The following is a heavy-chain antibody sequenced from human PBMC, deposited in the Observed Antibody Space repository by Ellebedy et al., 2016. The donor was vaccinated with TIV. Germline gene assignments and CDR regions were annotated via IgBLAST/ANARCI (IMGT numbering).Heavy chain of an antibody. CDR2: IYYSGST. Sequence: SETLSLXCTVSGGSISSYYWSWIRQPPGKGLEWIGYIYYSGSTNYNPSLKSRVTISVDTSKNQFSLKLSSVTAADTAVYYCARGSNRIQLWFLTEFDYWGQGTLVTVSS. D-gene: IGHD5-18*01. CDR1: GGSISSYY. CDR3: ARGSNRIQLWFLTEFDY. V-gene: IGHV4-59*01. J-gene: IGHJ4*02.